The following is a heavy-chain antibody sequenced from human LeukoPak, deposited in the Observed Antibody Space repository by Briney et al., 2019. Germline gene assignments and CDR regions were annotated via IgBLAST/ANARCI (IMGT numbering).Heavy chain of an antibody. CDR3: ASPPLLWFGELLTVFDY. J-gene: IGHJ4*02. Sequence: PGGSLRLSCAASGFTFSSYAMSWVRQAPGKGLEWVSAISGSGGSTYYADSVKGRFTISRDNSKNTLYLQMNSLRAEDTAVYYCASPPLLWFGELLTVFDYWGQGTLVTVSS. CDR2: ISGSGGST. V-gene: IGHV3-23*01. D-gene: IGHD3-10*01. CDR1: GFTFSSYA.